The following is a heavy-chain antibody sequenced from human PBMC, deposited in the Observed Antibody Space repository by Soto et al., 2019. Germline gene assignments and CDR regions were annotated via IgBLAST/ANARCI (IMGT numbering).Heavy chain of an antibody. V-gene: IGHV4-39*01. CDR2: IYYSGST. D-gene: IGHD3-10*01. Sequence: SETLSLTCTVSGGSISSSSYYWGWIRQPPGKGLEWIGSIYYSGSTYYNPSLKSRVTISVDTSKNQFSLKLSSVTAADTVVYYCARQGDYYGSGSSNYWYFDLWGRGTLVT. CDR3: ARQGDYYGSGSSNYWYFDL. CDR1: GGSISSSSYY. J-gene: IGHJ2*01.